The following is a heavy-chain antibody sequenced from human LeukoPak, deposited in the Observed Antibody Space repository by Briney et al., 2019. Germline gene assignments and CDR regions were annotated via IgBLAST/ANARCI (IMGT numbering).Heavy chain of an antibody. CDR1: GFTFRDHV. Sequence: GGSLRLSCAASGFTFRDHVMNWVRQTPGKGLEWVSGISWTSGSVGYADSVKGRLTISRDNATSSLSLQMNSLTSEDTALYYGAAAQERYGEFGSATFYHPMDVWGQGTTVIVSS. V-gene: IGHV3-9*01. CDR3: AAAQERYGEFGSATFYHPMDV. CDR2: ISWTSGSV. D-gene: IGHD4-17*01. J-gene: IGHJ6*02.